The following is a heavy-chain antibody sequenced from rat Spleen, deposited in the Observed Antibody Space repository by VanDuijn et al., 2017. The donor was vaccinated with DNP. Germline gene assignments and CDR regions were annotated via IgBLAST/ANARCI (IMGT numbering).Heavy chain of an antibody. J-gene: IGHJ2*01. CDR1: GFIFSNYY. CDR2: ISPSASRT. D-gene: IGHD1-10*01. V-gene: IGHV5-25*01. Sequence: EVQLVESGGGLVQPGRSLKLSCAASGFIFSNYYIAWVRQAPKKGLEWVAAISPSASRTYYRDSVKGRFTMSRDNAKSTLYLQMDSLRSEDTATYYCAKITTDYWGQGVMVTVSS. CDR3: AKITTDY.